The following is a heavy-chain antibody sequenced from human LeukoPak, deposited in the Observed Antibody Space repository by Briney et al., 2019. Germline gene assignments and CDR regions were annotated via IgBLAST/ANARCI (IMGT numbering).Heavy chain of an antibody. Sequence: PGGSLRLSCTASGFTFGDYAMIWFRQAPGKGLEWVSSVSSTSIYIFYADSVRGRFTISRDNAKISLYLQMNSLRAEDRAVYYWERGRDGYNLVDAFDIWGQGIMVTVSS. D-gene: IGHD5-24*01. V-gene: IGHV3-21*01. CDR1: GFTFGDYA. CDR3: ERGRDGYNLVDAFDI. J-gene: IGHJ3*02. CDR2: VSSTSIYI.